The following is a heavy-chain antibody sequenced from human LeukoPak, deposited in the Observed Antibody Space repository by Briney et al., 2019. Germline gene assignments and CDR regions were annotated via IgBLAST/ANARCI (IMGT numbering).Heavy chain of an antibody. CDR2: IRSKVYGETT. V-gene: IGHV3-49*04. D-gene: IGHD2-2*01. CDR3: TRLVPYLDY. J-gene: IGHJ4*02. Sequence: GGSLRLSCTASGFTFGDYAMSWARQAPGQGLEWLGFIRSKVYGETTEYAAYVKGRFTVSRDDSDSLAYLQMNSLQTEDTAVYYCTRLVPYLDYWGQGTLVTVSS. CDR1: GFTFGDYA.